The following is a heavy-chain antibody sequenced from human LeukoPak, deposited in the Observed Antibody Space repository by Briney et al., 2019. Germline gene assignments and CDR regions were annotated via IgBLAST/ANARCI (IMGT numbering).Heavy chain of an antibody. J-gene: IGHJ4*02. V-gene: IGHV1-46*01. Sequence: ASVKVSCKASGYTFTGYYMHWVRQAPGQGLEWMGIINPSGGSTSYAQKFQGRVTMTRDTSTSTVYMELSSLRSEDTAVYYCARKLRVGATGGSFDYWGQGTLVTVSS. CDR2: INPSGGST. CDR3: ARKLRVGATGGSFDY. D-gene: IGHD1-26*01. CDR1: GYTFTGYY.